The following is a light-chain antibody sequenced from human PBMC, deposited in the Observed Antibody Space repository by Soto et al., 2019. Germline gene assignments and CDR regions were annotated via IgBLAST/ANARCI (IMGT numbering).Light chain of an antibody. V-gene: IGKV3-20*01. CDR1: QTVNSSY. CDR2: GAS. Sequence: EIVLTQSPGTLSLSPGERATLSCRASQTVNSSYLAWYQQKPGQAPRLLIYGASSRATGIPDRFSGSGSGTDFTLTISRLEPEDFAVYYCQQYASSLLTFGGGTKVDIK. CDR3: QQYASSLLT. J-gene: IGKJ4*01.